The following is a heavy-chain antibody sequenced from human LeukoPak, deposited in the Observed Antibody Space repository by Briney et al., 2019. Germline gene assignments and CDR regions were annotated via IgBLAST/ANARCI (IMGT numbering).Heavy chain of an antibody. CDR2: ISSSSSYI. J-gene: IGHJ5*02. V-gene: IGHV3-21*01. D-gene: IGHD5-18*01. CDR3: ARRVDTAMVLFDP. CDR1: GFTFSSYG. Sequence: PGGSLRLSCAASGFTFSSYGMHWVRQAPGKGLEWVSSISSSSSYIYYADSVKGRFSISRDNAKNSLYLQMNSLRAEDTAVYYCARRVDTAMVLFDPWGQGTLVTVSS.